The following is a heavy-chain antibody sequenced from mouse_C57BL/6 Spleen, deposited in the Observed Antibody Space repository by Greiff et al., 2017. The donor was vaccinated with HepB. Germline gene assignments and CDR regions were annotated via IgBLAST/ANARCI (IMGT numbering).Heavy chain of an antibody. J-gene: IGHJ2*01. CDR1: GYTFTSYW. CDR3: ARSRRNYYYGSSYDYFDY. CDR2: IHPNSGST. D-gene: IGHD1-1*01. V-gene: IGHV1-64*01. Sequence: VQLQQPGAELVKPGASVKLSCKASGYTFTSYWMHWVKQRPGQGLEWIGMIHPNSGSTNYNEKFKSKATLTVDKSSSTAYMQLSSLTSEDSAVYYCARSRRNYYYGSSYDYFDYWGQGTTLTVSS.